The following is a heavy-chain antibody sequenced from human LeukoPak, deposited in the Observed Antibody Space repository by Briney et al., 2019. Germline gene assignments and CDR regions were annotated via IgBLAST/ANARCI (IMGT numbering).Heavy chain of an antibody. CDR3: ARDRGSYDYYFDH. Sequence: GGSLRLSCAASGFTFSNYAMHWVRQAPGKGLEWVAVISYDGSNKYYADSVKGRFTISRDNSKNTLYLQMNSLRAEDTAVFYCARDRGSYDYYFDHWGQGTLVTVSS. CDR1: GFTFSNYA. J-gene: IGHJ4*02. D-gene: IGHD3-10*01. CDR2: ISYDGSNK. V-gene: IGHV3-30-3*01.